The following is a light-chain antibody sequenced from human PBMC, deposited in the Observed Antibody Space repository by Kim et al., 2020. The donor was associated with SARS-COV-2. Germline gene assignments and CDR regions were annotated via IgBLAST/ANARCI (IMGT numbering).Light chain of an antibody. CDR1: SRDVGGYSL. CDR2: EVT. V-gene: IGLV2-23*02. CDR3: CSYAGRSIYV. Sequence: GHSITVSCTGASRDVGGYSLVAWYQHQPGKVTKLRIYEVTARPSRVSNRFSGSKSGNTASLTISGLQTEDEADYYCCSYAGRSIYVFGSGTKVTVL. J-gene: IGLJ1*01.